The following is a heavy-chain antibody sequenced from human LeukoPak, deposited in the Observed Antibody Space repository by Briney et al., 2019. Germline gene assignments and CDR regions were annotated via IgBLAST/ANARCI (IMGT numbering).Heavy chain of an antibody. V-gene: IGHV4-59*08. D-gene: IGHD3-22*01. CDR1: GGSISSYY. CDR3: ARQPDYYDSSGYYPATEFDY. CDR2: IYYSGST. J-gene: IGHJ4*02. Sequence: SETLSLTCTVSGGSISSYYWSWIRQPPGKGLEWIGYIYYSGSTNYNPSLKSRVTIPVDTSKNQFSLKLSSVTAADTAVYYCARQPDYYDSSGYYPATEFDYWGQGTLVTVSS.